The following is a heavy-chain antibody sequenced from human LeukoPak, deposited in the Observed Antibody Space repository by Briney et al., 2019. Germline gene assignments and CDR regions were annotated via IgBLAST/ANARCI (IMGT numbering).Heavy chain of an antibody. Sequence: GGSLRLSCAASGFSFSDYAMSWVRQAPGKGLEWVSAIGSDGTTQHAESVKGRFAISRDNSKSTLYLQMNSLRAEDTALYYCGKDLHYYVAMDGWGQGTTVTVSS. CDR1: GFSFSDYA. D-gene: IGHD3-10*02. V-gene: IGHV3-23*01. CDR3: GKDLHYYVAMDG. CDR2: IGSDGTT. J-gene: IGHJ6*02.